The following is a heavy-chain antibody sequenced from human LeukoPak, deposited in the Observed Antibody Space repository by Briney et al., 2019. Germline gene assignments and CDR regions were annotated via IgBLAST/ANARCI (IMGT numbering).Heavy chain of an antibody. J-gene: IGHJ3*02. D-gene: IGHD6-6*01. CDR2: FDPEDSET. Sequence: ASVKVSCQVSGYTLTELPMHWVRQAPGKGLEGMGGFDPEDSETIYAQNFQGRVTMTEDTSTDTAYMELRNLRSEDTAVYYCTTKDLYNSSSFSLDVFDIWGQGTMVTVSS. V-gene: IGHV1-24*01. CDR1: GYTLTELP. CDR3: TTKDLYNSSSFSLDVFDI.